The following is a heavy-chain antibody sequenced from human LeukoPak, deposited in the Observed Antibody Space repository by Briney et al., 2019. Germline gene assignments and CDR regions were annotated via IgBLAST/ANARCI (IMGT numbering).Heavy chain of an antibody. CDR2: ISGSSSYI. Sequence: PGGSLRLSCAASGFTFSSYWMHWVRQAPGKGLEWVSSISGSSSYIYYADSVKGRFTISRDNAKNSLYLQMNSLRADDTAVYYCVRDRGDFWSGYYTDWGQGTLVSVSS. J-gene: IGHJ4*02. CDR1: GFTFSSYW. CDR3: VRDRGDFWSGYYTD. D-gene: IGHD3-3*01. V-gene: IGHV3-21*01.